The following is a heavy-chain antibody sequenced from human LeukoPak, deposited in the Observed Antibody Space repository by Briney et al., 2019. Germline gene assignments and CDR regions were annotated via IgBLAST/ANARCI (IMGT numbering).Heavy chain of an antibody. CDR2: IYSSGST. CDR1: GGYISGYY. CDR3: ATRYCSTTSCYGEDYYYYYMDV. J-gene: IGHJ6*03. Sequence: SETLSLTCTVSGGYISGYYWNWIRQPAGKGLEWIGRIYSSGSTNYNPSLKSRVTMSVDTSKNQFSLKLSSVTAADTAVYYCATRYCSTTSCYGEDYYYYYMDVWGKGTTVTVSS. D-gene: IGHD2-2*01. V-gene: IGHV4-4*07.